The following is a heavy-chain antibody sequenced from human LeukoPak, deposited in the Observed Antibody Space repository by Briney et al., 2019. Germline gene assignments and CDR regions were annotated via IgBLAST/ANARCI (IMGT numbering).Heavy chain of an antibody. CDR2: IKNKIASGTT. J-gene: IGHJ3*02. CDR3: TTNDAFDI. V-gene: IGHV3-15*01. Sequence: GGSLSLSCTGSGFTFRSYAMGWVRQAAGKGLEWVGRIKNKIASGTTDYAAPVKGRFTISRDDSKNTLFLQMNSLKTEDTAMYYCTTNDAFDIWGQGTMVTVSS. CDR1: GFTFRSYA.